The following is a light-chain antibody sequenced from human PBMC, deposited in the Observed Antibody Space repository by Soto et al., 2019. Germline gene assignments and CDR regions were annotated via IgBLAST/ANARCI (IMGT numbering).Light chain of an antibody. CDR2: GAT. CDR3: QQFSSFPQT. V-gene: IGKV1-12*01. Sequence: DIRMTQSPSSVSASVGDRVTITCRASQDIRYYLAWYQQKPGQAPKLLIYGATNLQSGVRSRFSGGGSGTDFTLTITSLQPEDFVTYYCQQFSSFPQTFGQGTTVEI. J-gene: IGKJ1*01. CDR1: QDIRYY.